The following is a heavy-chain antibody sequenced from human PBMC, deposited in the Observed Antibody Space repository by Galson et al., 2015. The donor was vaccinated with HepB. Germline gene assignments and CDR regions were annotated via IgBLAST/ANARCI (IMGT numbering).Heavy chain of an antibody. J-gene: IGHJ3*02. CDR3: ARQSRGQQLSFGAFDI. Sequence: ETLSLTCTVSGGSISSYYWSWIRQPPGKGLEWIGYIYYSGSTNYNPSLKSRVTISVDTSKNQFSLKLSSVTAADTAVYYCARQSRGQQLSFGAFDIWGQGTMVTVSS. V-gene: IGHV4-59*08. D-gene: IGHD6-13*01. CDR2: IYYSGST. CDR1: GGSISSYY.